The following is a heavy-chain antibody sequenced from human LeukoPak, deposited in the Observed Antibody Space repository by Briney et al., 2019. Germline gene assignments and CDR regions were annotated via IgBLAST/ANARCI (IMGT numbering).Heavy chain of an antibody. CDR1: GFTFTSYS. V-gene: IGHV3-21*04. D-gene: IGHD1-7*01. J-gene: IGHJ4*02. CDR3: AKDVVTGTTAHFDY. Sequence: GGSLRLSCAASGFTFTSYSMNWVRQAPGKGLEWVSSISSSGNYIYYADSVKGRFTISRDNSKNTLYLQMNSLRAEDTAVYYCAKDVVTGTTAHFDYWGQGTLVTVSS. CDR2: ISSSGNYI.